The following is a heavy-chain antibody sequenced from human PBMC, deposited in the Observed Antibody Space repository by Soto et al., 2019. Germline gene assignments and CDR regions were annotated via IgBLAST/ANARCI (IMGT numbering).Heavy chain of an antibody. J-gene: IGHJ4*02. Sequence: SETLSLTCTVSGGSISSYYWSWIRQPPGKGLEWIGYIYYSGSTNYNPSLKSRVTISVDTSKNQFSLKLRSVTAADTAVYYCARDNYYDISGYSPLSYWGQGTLVTVSS. V-gene: IGHV4-59*01. CDR3: ARDNYYDISGYSPLSY. CDR2: IYYSGST. CDR1: GGSISSYY. D-gene: IGHD3-22*01.